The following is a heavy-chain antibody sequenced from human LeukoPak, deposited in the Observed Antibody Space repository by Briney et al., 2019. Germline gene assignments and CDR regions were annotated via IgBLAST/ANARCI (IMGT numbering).Heavy chain of an antibody. CDR3: ARDSNYYYYYMDV. CDR1: GGSISSGGYY. Sequence: SETLSLTCTVSGGSISSGGYYWSWIRQPPGKGLEWIGYIYYSGSTNYNPSLKSRVTISVDTSKNQFSLKLSSVTAADTAVYYCARDSNYYYYYMDVWGKGTTVTVSS. J-gene: IGHJ6*03. D-gene: IGHD3-3*02. CDR2: IYYSGST. V-gene: IGHV4-61*08.